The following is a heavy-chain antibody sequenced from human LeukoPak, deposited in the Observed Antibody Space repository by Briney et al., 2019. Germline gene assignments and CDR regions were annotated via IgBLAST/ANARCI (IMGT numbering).Heavy chain of an antibody. D-gene: IGHD5-18*01. CDR3: ARGGYSYGHDYYYMDV. V-gene: IGHV4-4*07. CDR2: IYTSGST. CDR1: GGSISSYY. Sequence: PSETLSLTCTVSGGSISSYYWSWIRRPAGKGLEWIGRIYTSGSTNYNPSLKSRVTMSVDTSKNQFSLKLSSVTAADTAVYYCARGGYSYGHDYYYMDVWGKGTTVTISS. J-gene: IGHJ6*03.